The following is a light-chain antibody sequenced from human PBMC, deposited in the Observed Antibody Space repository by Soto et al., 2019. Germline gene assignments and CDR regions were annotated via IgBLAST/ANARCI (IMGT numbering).Light chain of an antibody. CDR3: QHYARLPRT. Sequence: EIVLTQSPGTLSLSPGERASLSCRASQSVSRSEFAWYQHKPGQSLRLLIYGAFYRPAGIPDRFSGSGSGTDFTLTISRLEPEVFAVYYCQHYARLPRTFGLHTQVEI. CDR2: GAF. CDR1: QSVSRSE. J-gene: IGKJ1*01. V-gene: IGKV3-20*01.